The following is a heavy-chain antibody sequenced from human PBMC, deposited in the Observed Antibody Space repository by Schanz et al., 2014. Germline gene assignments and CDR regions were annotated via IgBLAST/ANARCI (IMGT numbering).Heavy chain of an antibody. CDR1: GFTFSDYY. Sequence: QVQLVESGGGLVKPGGSLRLSCAASGFTFSDYYMTWMRQAPGKGLEWISYISSSSSYTNYADSLKGRFTISRDSAKNSLYLQMNSLRVEDTAVYYCARDLISSGWYGWGQGPLVTVSS. D-gene: IGHD6-19*01. CDR3: ARDLISSGWYG. V-gene: IGHV3-11*05. CDR2: ISSSSSYT. J-gene: IGHJ4*02.